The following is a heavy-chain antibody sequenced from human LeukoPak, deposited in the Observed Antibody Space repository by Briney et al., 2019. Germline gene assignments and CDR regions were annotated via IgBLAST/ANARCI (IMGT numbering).Heavy chain of an antibody. CDR2: ISSDGSST. V-gene: IGHV3-64*01. Sequence: HPGGSLRLSCAASGFTFSSYGMHWVRQAPGKGLEYVSGISSDGSSTHHANSVKGRFSISRDNSKNTLYLQMDSLRAEDMAVYYCARVGYSYDYWGQGTLVTVSS. J-gene: IGHJ4*02. CDR1: GFTFSSYG. CDR3: ARVGYSYDY. D-gene: IGHD5-18*01.